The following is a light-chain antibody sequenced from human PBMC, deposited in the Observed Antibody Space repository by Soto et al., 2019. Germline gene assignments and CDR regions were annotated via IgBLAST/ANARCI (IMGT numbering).Light chain of an antibody. V-gene: IGKV3-20*01. CDR3: QHYGSPLT. CDR2: NVA. CDR1: QSFSSTY. Sequence: EIVLTQSPGTLSLSPGDRVTLSCRSSQSFSSTYLAWYQQKPGQAPRLLIYNVATRATGISDRFSGGGSGTDFTLTISRLEPEDSAVYYCQHYGSPLTFGGGTKVEIK. J-gene: IGKJ4*01.